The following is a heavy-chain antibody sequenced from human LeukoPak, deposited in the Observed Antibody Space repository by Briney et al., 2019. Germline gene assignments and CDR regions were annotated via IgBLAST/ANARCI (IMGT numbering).Heavy chain of an antibody. CDR3: ARDGTSTDDY. V-gene: IGHV1-18*01. J-gene: IGHJ4*02. CDR1: GYPFDNFG. CDR2: ISGNNDNP. D-gene: IGHD2-2*01. Sequence: GASVKVSCKASGYPFDNFGLTWVRQAPGQGLEWMGWISGNNDNPNYGQKFQGRFTLTTDSSTSTAYMELRNLRSDDTAVYYCARDGTSTDDYWGQGTLVTVSS.